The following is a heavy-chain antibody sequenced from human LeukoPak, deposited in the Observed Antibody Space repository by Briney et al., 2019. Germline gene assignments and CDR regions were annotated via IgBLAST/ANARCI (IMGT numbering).Heavy chain of an antibody. CDR1: GGSISSYY. D-gene: IGHD3-10*01. CDR2: IYYRGST. J-gene: IGHJ4*02. CDR3: AALEGTSDY. V-gene: IGHV4-59*01. Sequence: PSETLSLTCTVSGGSISSYYWSWIRLPPGKGLEWIGYIYYRGSTNYNPSLKSRVTISVDTSKNQFSLKLSSVTAADTAVYYCAALEGTSDYWGQGTLVTVSS.